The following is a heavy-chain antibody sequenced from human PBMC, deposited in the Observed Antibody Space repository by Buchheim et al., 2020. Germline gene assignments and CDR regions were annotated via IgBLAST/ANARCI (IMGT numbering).Heavy chain of an antibody. Sequence: QVQLQQWGAGLLKPSETLSLTCAVYGGSFSGYYWSWIRQPPGKGLEWIGEINHSGSTNYNPSLKSRVTISVDTSKNQFPLKLSSVTAADTAVYYCARGRDSSSWSNDAFDIWGQGT. V-gene: IGHV4-34*01. D-gene: IGHD6-13*01. CDR1: GGSFSGYY. CDR2: INHSGST. J-gene: IGHJ3*02. CDR3: ARGRDSSSWSNDAFDI.